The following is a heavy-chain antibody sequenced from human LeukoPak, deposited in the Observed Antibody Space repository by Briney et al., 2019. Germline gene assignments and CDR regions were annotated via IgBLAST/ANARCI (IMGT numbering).Heavy chain of an antibody. J-gene: IGHJ5*02. CDR1: GGSFSGYY. CDR3: ARSAYYDFWSGPSSNWFDP. CDR2: INHSGST. V-gene: IGHV4-34*01. D-gene: IGHD3-3*01. Sequence: PSETLSLTCAVYGGSFSGYYWSWIRQPPGKGLEWIGEINHSGSTNYNPSLKSRVTISVDTSKNQFSLKLSSVTAADTAVYYCARSAYYDFWSGPSSNWFDPWGQGTLVTVSS.